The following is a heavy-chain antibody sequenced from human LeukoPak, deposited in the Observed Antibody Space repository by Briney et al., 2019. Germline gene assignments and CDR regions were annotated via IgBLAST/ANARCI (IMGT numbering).Heavy chain of an antibody. J-gene: IGHJ4*02. CDR2: IKSKTDSRTK. D-gene: IGHD5-18*01. Sequence: GGSLRLSCAASGFTFSNAWMSWVRQAPGKGLEWVGRIKSKTDSRTKDYAAHVKCRFTISRDDSKNTLYLQMNSLKTEATAVYYCTTSWIQLWPVDYWGQGTLVTVSS. V-gene: IGHV3-15*01. CDR1: GFTFSNAW. CDR3: TTSWIQLWPVDY.